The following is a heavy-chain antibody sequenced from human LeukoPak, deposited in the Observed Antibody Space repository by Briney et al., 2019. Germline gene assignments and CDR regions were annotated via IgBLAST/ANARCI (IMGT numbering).Heavy chain of an antibody. CDR2: ISAYNGNT. Sequence: ASVKVSCKASGYTFTSYGISWVRQAPGQGLEWMGWISAYNGNTNYAQKLQGRVTMTTDISTSTAYMELRSLRSDDTAVYYCARGHKEQGRVSQAYMDVWGKGTTVTVSS. J-gene: IGHJ6*03. D-gene: IGHD6-19*01. CDR1: GYTFTSYG. V-gene: IGHV1-18*01. CDR3: ARGHKEQGRVSQAYMDV.